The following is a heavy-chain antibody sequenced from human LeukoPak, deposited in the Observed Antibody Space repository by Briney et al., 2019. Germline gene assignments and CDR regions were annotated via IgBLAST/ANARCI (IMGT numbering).Heavy chain of an antibody. V-gene: IGHV3-48*01. Sequence: GGSLRLSCVASGFAFSDDSMNWVRQAPGKGLEWVSYITSSSSTTYYADSVKGRFIISRDNAKNLLFLQMNSLRAEDTAVYYCARGCGPSCQTPSDYWGQGTLVTVSS. CDR3: ARGCGPSCQTPSDY. CDR2: ITSSSSTT. D-gene: IGHD2-2*01. J-gene: IGHJ4*02. CDR1: GFAFSDDS.